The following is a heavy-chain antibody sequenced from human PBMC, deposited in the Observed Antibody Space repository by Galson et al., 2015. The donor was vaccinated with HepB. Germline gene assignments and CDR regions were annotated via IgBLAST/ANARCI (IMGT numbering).Heavy chain of an antibody. CDR2: IWHDRSNS. CDR3: AREDADIAAMTLDH. J-gene: IGHJ4*02. D-gene: IGHD6-25*01. V-gene: IGHV3-33*08. CDR1: GFTFRRNG. Sequence: LRLSCAASGFTFRRNGMHWVRQAPGQGPERVAVIWHDRSNSYYADSVTGRFTISRDNSKNTLYLQMNSLRAEDTAVYYCAREDADIAAMTLDHWGQGTLVTVSS.